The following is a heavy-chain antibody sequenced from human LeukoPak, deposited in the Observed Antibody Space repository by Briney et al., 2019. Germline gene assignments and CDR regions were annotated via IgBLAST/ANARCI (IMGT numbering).Heavy chain of an antibody. J-gene: IGHJ3*02. CDR1: GFTFSNAW. D-gene: IGHD3-16*02. Sequence: SGGSLRLSCAASGFTFSNAWMSWVRQAPGKGLEWVGRIKSKTDGGTTDYAAPVKGRFTISRDDSKNTLYLQMNSLKTEDTAVYYRTTDPPLITFGGVIVDAFDIWGQGTMVTVSS. CDR3: TTDPPLITFGGVIVDAFDI. CDR2: IKSKTDGGTT. V-gene: IGHV3-15*01.